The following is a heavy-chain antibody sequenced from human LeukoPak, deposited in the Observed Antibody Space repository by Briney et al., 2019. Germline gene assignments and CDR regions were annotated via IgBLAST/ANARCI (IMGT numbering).Heavy chain of an antibody. D-gene: IGHD3-10*01. Sequence: GGSLRLSCAASGFTFSSYWMSWVRQAPGKGLEWVANIKQDGSEKYSVDSVKGRFTISRDNARNSLYLQMNSLRAEDTAVYYCAREVRFRAYFDLWGRGTLVTVSS. CDR3: AREVRFRAYFDL. CDR2: IKQDGSEK. J-gene: IGHJ2*01. V-gene: IGHV3-7*01. CDR1: GFTFSSYW.